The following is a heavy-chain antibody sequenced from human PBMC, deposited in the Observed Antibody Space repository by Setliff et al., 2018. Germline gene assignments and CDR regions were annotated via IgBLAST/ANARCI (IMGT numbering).Heavy chain of an antibody. CDR3: CSGSYLFVY. D-gene: IGHD1-26*01. Sequence: LRLSCAASGFTFSSYAMHWVRQAPGKGLEWVAVISYDGSNKYHADSVKGRFTISRDNSKNTLYLQMNSLRAEDTAVYYCCSGSYLFVYWGQGSLVTVSS. J-gene: IGHJ4*02. CDR1: GFTFSSYA. CDR2: ISYDGSNK. V-gene: IGHV3-30-3*01.